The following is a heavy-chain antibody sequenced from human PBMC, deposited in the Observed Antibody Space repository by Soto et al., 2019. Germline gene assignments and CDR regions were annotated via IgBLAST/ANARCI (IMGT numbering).Heavy chain of an antibody. J-gene: IGHJ6*02. Sequence: EVQLVESGGGLVKPGGSLRLSCAASGFTFSSYSMNWVRQAPGKGLEWVSSISSSSSYIYYADSVKGRFTISRDNAKNSLYLQMNSLRAEDTAVYYCATLYDLWSGYSLVYYYYGMDVWGQGTTVTVSS. V-gene: IGHV3-21*01. CDR3: ATLYDLWSGYSLVYYYYGMDV. CDR1: GFTFSSYS. CDR2: ISSSSSYI. D-gene: IGHD3-3*01.